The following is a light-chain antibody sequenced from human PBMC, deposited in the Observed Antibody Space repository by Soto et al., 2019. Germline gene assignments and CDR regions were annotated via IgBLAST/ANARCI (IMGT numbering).Light chain of an antibody. Sequence: EVVLTQSPVTLSLSPGERATLSCRASQSVSRYLAWYQQKPGQAPRLLIYDASNRATGIPARFGGSGSGTDFTLTISSLEPEDFAVYYCQQRQHWPPITFGQGTRLEIK. CDR1: QSVSRY. CDR2: DAS. CDR3: QQRQHWPPIT. J-gene: IGKJ5*01. V-gene: IGKV3-11*01.